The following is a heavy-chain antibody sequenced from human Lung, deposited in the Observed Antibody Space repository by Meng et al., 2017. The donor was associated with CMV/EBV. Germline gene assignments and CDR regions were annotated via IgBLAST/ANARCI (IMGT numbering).Heavy chain of an antibody. J-gene: IGHJ6*02. D-gene: IGHD2-15*01. CDR3: AKGGPLVVPFFGMDV. CDR1: GFTLSRYS. CDR2: ISTSSSYI. Sequence: GESXKISCAASGFTLSRYSMNWVRQAPGKGLEWVSSISTSSSYIYYRDSVKGRFTISRDNSKNTLFLQMDSLRLEDTAVYYCAKGGPLVVPFFGMDVWGQGXTVTVSS. V-gene: IGHV3-21*01.